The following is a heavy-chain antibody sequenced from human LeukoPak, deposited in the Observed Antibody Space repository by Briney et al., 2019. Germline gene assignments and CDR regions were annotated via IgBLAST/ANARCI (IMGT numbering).Heavy chain of an antibody. CDR1: GFTLSSYW. V-gene: IGHV3-74*01. J-gene: IGHJ5*02. CDR2: INSDGSST. Sequence: GGSLRLSCAASGFTLSSYWMHWVRQAPGNGLVWVSRINSDGSSTSYADSVKGRFTISRDNAKNTLYLQMNSLRAEDTAVYYCARDRGAYCSGGSCYSRNCFDHWGQGTLVTVSS. D-gene: IGHD2-15*01. CDR3: ARDRGAYCSGGSCYSRNCFDH.